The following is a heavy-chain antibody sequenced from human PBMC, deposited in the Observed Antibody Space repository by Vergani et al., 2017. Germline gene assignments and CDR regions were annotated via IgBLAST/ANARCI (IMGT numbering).Heavy chain of an antibody. CDR2: ISSSSSYI. J-gene: IGHJ6*02. CDR3: AGKQQWLVNDYYYYGMDV. CDR1: GFTFSSYS. Sequence: EVQLVESGGGLVKPGGSLRLSCAASGFTFSSYSMNWVRQAPGKGLEWVSSISSSSSYIYYADSVKGRFTISRDNAKNSLYLQMNSLRAEDTAVYYCAGKQQWLVNDYYYYGMDVWGQGTTVTVSS. D-gene: IGHD6-19*01. V-gene: IGHV3-21*01.